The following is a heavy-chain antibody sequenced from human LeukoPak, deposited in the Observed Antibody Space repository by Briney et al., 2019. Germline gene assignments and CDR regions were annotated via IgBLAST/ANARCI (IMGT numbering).Heavy chain of an antibody. Sequence: ASVKVSCKASGGTFSSYAINWVRQATGQGLEWMGWMNPNSGNTGYAQKFQGRVTMTRNTSISTAYMELSSLRSEDTAVYYCARALWFGESWNDYWGQGTLITVSS. J-gene: IGHJ4*02. CDR3: ARALWFGESWNDY. CDR2: MNPNSGNT. V-gene: IGHV1-8*02. D-gene: IGHD3-10*01. CDR1: GGTFSSYA.